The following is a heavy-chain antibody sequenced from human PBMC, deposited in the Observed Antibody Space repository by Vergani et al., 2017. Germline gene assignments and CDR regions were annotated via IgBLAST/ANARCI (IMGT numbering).Heavy chain of an antibody. CDR3: ARDGGRGYSYCFVDY. J-gene: IGHJ4*02. Sequence: EVQLVESGGGLVKPGGSLRLSCAASGFTFSSYSMNWVRQAPGKGLEWVSSISSSSSYIYYADSVKGRFTISRDNAKNSLYLQMNSLRAEDTAVYYCARDGGRGYSYCFVDYWGQGTLVTVSS. CDR1: GFTFSSYS. D-gene: IGHD5-18*01. V-gene: IGHV3-21*01. CDR2: ISSSSSYI.